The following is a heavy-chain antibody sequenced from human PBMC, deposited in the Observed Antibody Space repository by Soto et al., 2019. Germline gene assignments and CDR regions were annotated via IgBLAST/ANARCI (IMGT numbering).Heavy chain of an antibody. CDR1: GFTFSSYA. CDR2: MYWKDGNT. CDR3: VRSGDYRSGSYWYFFDY. Sequence: XXSLRLSCAASGFTFSSYAMHWVPQAPGKGLEWVSGMYWKDGNTHYADSVKGRFTISRDNAKNSLFLQLNSLRAEATALYYCVRSGDYRSGSYWYFFDYWGQGALVTVS. J-gene: IGHJ4*02. V-gene: IGHV3-20*04. D-gene: IGHD3-10*01.